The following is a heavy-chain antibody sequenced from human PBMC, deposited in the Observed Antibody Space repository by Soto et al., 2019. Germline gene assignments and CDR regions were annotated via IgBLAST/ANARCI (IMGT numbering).Heavy chain of an antibody. CDR3: AKDVLFSSIAARPTEYYFDY. CDR2: IRASGASGGST. V-gene: IGHV3-23*01. D-gene: IGHD6-6*01. Sequence: GGSLRLSCAASGFTFSSYAMNWVRQAPGKGLEWVSVIRASGASGGSTYYADSVKGRFTISRDNSKNTLYLQMNSLRAEDTAVYYCAKDVLFSSIAARPTEYYFDYWGQGTLVTVSS. CDR1: GFTFSSYA. J-gene: IGHJ4*02.